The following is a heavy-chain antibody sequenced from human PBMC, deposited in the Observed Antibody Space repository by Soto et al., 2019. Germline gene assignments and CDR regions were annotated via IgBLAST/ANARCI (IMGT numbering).Heavy chain of an antibody. CDR1: GFTFSSYG. D-gene: IGHD2-2*01. J-gene: IGHJ6*02. V-gene: IGHV3-33*01. CDR3: ARVGTRDYYYGMDV. CDR2: IRNNGSNK. Sequence: GGSLRLSCAASGFTFSSYGMHWVRQAPGKGLEWVAVIRNNGSNKYYADSVKGRFTISRDNSKNSLYLQMNSLRAEDTAVYYCARVGTRDYYYGMDVWGQGTTVTVSS.